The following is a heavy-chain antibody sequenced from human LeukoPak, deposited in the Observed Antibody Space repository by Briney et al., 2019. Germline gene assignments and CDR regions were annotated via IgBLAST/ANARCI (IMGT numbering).Heavy chain of an antibody. CDR2: ISGDGGST. J-gene: IGHJ4*02. V-gene: IGHV3-43*02. Sequence: GGSLRLSCAASGFTFDDYAMHCVRQAPGKGLEWVSLISGDGGSTYYADSVKGRFTISRDNSKNSLYLQMNSLRTEDTALYYCAKDRGYSGYGQNFNYWGQGTLVTVSS. CDR3: AKDRGYSGYGQNFNY. CDR1: GFTFDDYA. D-gene: IGHD5-12*01.